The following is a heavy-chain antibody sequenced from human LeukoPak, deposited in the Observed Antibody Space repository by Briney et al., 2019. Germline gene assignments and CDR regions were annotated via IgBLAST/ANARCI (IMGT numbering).Heavy chain of an antibody. CDR2: ISGSASST. CDR1: GFTFSSYD. D-gene: IGHD2-15*01. CDR3: AKDQGDSSDY. V-gene: IGHV3-23*01. Sequence: GGSLRLSCAASGFTFSSYDMSWVRQAPGKGLEWVSAISGSASSTYYAGSVKGRFTISRDNSKNTLYLQMNSLRAEDTALYYCAKDQGDSSDYWGQGTLVTVSS. J-gene: IGHJ4*02.